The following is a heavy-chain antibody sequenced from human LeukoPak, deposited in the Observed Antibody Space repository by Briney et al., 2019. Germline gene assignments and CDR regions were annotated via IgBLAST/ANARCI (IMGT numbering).Heavy chain of an antibody. CDR2: ISSSSSYI. CDR3: ARTRSFRAWELLDFYFDY. CDR1: GFTFSSYS. V-gene: IGHV3-21*01. J-gene: IGHJ4*02. D-gene: IGHD1-26*01. Sequence: PGGSLRLSCAASGFTFSSYSMSWVRQAPGKGLEWASSISSSSSYIYYADSVKGRFTISRDNAKNSLYLQMNSLRAEDTAVYYCARTRSFRAWELLDFYFDYWGQGTLVTVSS.